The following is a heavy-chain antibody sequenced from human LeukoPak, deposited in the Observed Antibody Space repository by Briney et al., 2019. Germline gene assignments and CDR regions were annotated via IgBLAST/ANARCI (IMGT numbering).Heavy chain of an antibody. J-gene: IGHJ4*02. Sequence: HPGGSLRLSCAASGFTFSSYLMNWVRQAPGKGVEWVATIKQDGGEKYYVDPVKGRFTISRDNAKDSLYLQMNSLRAEDTAVYYCARDEGTSGYDLLDYWGQGTLVTVSS. CDR2: IKQDGGEK. D-gene: IGHD5-12*01. V-gene: IGHV3-7*03. CDR3: ARDEGTSGYDLLDY. CDR1: GFTFSSYL.